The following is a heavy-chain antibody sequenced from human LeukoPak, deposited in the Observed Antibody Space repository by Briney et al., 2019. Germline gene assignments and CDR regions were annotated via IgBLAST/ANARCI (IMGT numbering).Heavy chain of an antibody. CDR1: GFTFSSYG. D-gene: IGHD6-13*01. CDR2: ISGGGGTT. V-gene: IGHV3-23*01. J-gene: IGHJ4*02. CDR3: ARPGGSSWFLDY. Sequence: GGSLRLSCAASGFTFSSYGMSWFRQAPGKGLEWVSAISGGGGTTYYPDSVKGRFTISRDNSKNTLYLEMNSLRAEDTAVYYCARPGGSSWFLDYWGRGTLVTVSS.